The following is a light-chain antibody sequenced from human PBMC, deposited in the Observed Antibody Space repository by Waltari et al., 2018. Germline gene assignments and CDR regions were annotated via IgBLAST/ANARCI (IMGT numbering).Light chain of an antibody. CDR2: DVS. CDR1: SSAVCGYHY. CDR3: CSYAGSYTSDVV. Sequence: QPALPQPRSVSGSPAQSVPISCTGTSSAVCGYHYVSWYHQHPGKAPKPMIYDVSKRPSGVPDRFSGSKSGNTASLTISGLQAEDEADYYCCSYAGSYTSDVVFGGGTKLTVL. J-gene: IGLJ2*01. V-gene: IGLV2-11*01.